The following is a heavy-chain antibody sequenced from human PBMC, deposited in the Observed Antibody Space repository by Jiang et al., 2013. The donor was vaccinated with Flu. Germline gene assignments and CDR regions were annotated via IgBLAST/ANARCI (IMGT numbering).Heavy chain of an antibody. CDR2: TYYRSKWYN. Sequence: QTLSLTCAISGDSVSRKSAAWNWIRQSPSRGLEWLGRTYYRSKWYNDYAVSVKSRITINPDTPKNQFSLQLNSVTPEDTAVYYCASSPNSGYGGGRYYYYHMDVWGKGTTVTVSS. D-gene: IGHD5-12*01. CDR1: GDSVSRKSAA. CDR3: ASSPNSGYGGGRYYYYHMDV. V-gene: IGHV6-1*01. J-gene: IGHJ6*03.